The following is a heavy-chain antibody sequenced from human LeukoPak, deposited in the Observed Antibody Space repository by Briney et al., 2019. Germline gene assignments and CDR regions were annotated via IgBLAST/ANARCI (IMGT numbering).Heavy chain of an antibody. V-gene: IGHV4-38-2*02. CDR3: TRGGDSYLGCSDY. CDR2: IYHSGST. J-gene: IGHJ4*02. Sequence: SETLSLTCSVSGYPISSGYYWGWIRQPPGKGLEWIGSIYHSGSTYHNPSLKSRVTISVDTSKNQLSLKLSSVTAADSAVYYCTRGGDSYLGCSDYWGQGTLVTVSS. CDR1: GYPISSGYY. D-gene: IGHD2-21*01.